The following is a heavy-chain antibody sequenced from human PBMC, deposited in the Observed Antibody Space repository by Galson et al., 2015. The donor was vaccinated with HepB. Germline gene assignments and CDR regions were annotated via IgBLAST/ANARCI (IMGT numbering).Heavy chain of an antibody. D-gene: IGHD6-19*01. J-gene: IGHJ4*02. CDR1: GFTFSSYA. V-gene: IGHV3-23*01. CDR2: ISGSGGST. Sequence: SLRLSCAASGFTFSSYAMSWVRQAPGKGLEWVSAISGSGGSTYYADSVKGRFTISRDNSKNTLYLQMNSLRAEDTAVYYCAKRGWRADAHFDYWGQGTLVTVSS. CDR3: AKRGWRADAHFDY.